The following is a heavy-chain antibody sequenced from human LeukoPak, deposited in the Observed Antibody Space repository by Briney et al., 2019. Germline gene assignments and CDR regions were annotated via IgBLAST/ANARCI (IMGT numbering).Heavy chain of an antibody. J-gene: IGHJ4*02. V-gene: IGHV3-21*01. D-gene: IGHD3-22*01. CDR1: GFTFSSYS. CDR3: ARDTSDPYYYDSSGWNFDY. CDR2: ISSSSSYI. Sequence: GGSLRLSCAASGFTFSSYSMNWVRQAPGKGLEWVSSISSSSSYIYYADSVKGRFTISRDNAKNSLYLQMNSLRAEDTAVYYCARDTSDPYYYDSSGWNFDYWGQGTLVTVSS.